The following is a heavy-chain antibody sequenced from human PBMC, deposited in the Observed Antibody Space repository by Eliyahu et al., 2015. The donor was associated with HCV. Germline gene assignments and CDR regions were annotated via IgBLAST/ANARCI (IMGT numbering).Heavy chain of an antibody. CDR2: ISSSGSTI. CDR3: ATYYGGTKMGAFDI. CDR1: GFPFSYYY. V-gene: IGHV3-11*01. D-gene: IGHD4-23*01. J-gene: IGHJ3*02. Sequence: QVQLVESGGGLVKPGGSLRLSCAASGFPFSYYYMXWIRQAPGKGVGWVSYISSSGSTIYYADSVKGRFTISRDNAKNSLYLQMNSLRAEDTAVYYCATYYGGTKMGAFDIWGQGTMVTVSS.